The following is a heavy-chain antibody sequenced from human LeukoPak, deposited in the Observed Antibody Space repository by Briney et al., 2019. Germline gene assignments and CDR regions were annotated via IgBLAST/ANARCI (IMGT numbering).Heavy chain of an antibody. D-gene: IGHD1-1*01. J-gene: IGHJ3*02. V-gene: IGHV3-74*01. CDR2: INSDGSST. CDR3: TRDLGAGNDAFDI. Sequence: SGGSLRLSCVASGFTFSSYWMHWVRQAPGKGLVWVSRINSDGSSTSYADSVKGRFTISRDNAKKTLYLQMNSLRAEDTAVYYCTRDLGAGNDAFDIWGQGTMVTVSS. CDR1: GFTFSSYW.